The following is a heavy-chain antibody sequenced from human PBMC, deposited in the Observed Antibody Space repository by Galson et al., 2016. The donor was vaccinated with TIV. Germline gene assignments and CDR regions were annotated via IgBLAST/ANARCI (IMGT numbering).Heavy chain of an antibody. CDR3: ATVAWFPGLSLDN. V-gene: IGHV1-24*01. D-gene: IGHD3-22*01. CDR2: FDPEQHKK. J-gene: IGHJ4*02. CDR1: GDSLSDLS. Sequence: CKVSGDSLSDLSMHWVRQAPGKGLEWMGGFDPEQHKKIYAQKLQGRVTMTADTSTDTAYMELGSLRFEDTAVYYCATVAWFPGLSLDNWGQGTLVTVSS.